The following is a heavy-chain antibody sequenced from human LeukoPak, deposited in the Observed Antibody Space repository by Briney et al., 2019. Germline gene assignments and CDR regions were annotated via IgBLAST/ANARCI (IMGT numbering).Heavy chain of an antibody. CDR3: ARDRHGGNGVFDD. D-gene: IGHD4-23*01. CDR2: IKQDGSEK. V-gene: IGHV3-7*01. CDR1: GFTFSSYW. J-gene: IGHJ4*02. Sequence: GGSLRLSCAASGFTFSSYWMSWVRQAPGKGLEWVANIKQDGSEKYYVDSVKGRFTISRDNAKNSLYLQMNSLRAEDTPVYYCARDRHGGNGVFDDWGQGTPVNGAS.